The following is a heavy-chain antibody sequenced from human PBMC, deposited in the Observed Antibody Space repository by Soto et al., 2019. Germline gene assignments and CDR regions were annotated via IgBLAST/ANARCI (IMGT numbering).Heavy chain of an antibody. CDR1: GGTFSSYA. V-gene: IGHV1-69*01. Sequence: SVKVSCKASGGTFSSYAISWVRQAPGQGLEWMGGIIPIFGTANYAQKFQGRVTITADESTSTAYMELSSLRSEDTAVYYCARGYCISTSKTHYYYYGMDVWGQGTTVTVSS. D-gene: IGHD2-2*01. CDR2: IIPIFGTA. CDR3: ARGYCISTSKTHYYYYGMDV. J-gene: IGHJ6*02.